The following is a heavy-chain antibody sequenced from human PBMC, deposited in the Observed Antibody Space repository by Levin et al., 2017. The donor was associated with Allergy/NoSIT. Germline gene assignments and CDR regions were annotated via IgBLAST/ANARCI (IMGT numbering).Heavy chain of an antibody. CDR2: FANTAKT. V-gene: IGHV3-23*05. CDR1: GFTFTRFA. D-gene: IGHD6-19*01. Sequence: GGSLRLSCAASGFTFTRFALSWVRQVPGKGLEWVASFANTAKTYYSDSVMGRFTISRDTSTNTLFLQMNSLRAEDTAVYFCAKDHESSGWPTFDLWGQGTLVTVSS. J-gene: IGHJ4*02. CDR3: AKDHESSGWPTFDL.